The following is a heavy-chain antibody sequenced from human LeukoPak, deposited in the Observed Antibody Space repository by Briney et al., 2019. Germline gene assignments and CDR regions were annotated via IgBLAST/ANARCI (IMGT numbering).Heavy chain of an antibody. CDR3: ANQAGTEGDAFDI. J-gene: IGHJ3*02. CDR1: GFTFSSYW. Sequence: PGGSLRLSCAASGFTFSSYWMSWVRQAPGKGLEWVANIKQDGSEKYYVDSVKGRFTISRDNAKNSLYLQMNSLGAEDTAVYYCANQAGTEGDAFDIWGQGTMVTVSS. CDR2: IKQDGSEK. V-gene: IGHV3-7*01. D-gene: IGHD6-13*01.